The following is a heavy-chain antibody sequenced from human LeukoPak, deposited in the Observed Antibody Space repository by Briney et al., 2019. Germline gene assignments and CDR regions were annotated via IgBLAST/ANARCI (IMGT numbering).Heavy chain of an antibody. J-gene: IGHJ4*02. Sequence: LEWFRFVFYRCISNYTPSLKSRVSISVGTSKTQFSLKLSSVTAADTAVYYCARGVDYYGVWGQGTLVTVSS. D-gene: IGHD3-10*01. V-gene: IGHV4-59*12. CDR3: ARGVDYYGV. CDR2: VFYRCIS.